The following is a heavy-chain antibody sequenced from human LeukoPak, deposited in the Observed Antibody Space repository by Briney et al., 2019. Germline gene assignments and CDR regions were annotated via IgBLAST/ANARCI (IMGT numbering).Heavy chain of an antibody. Sequence: GGSLRLSCAASGFTFSSYRMHWVRQAPGKGLVWVSRINSDGSDTSYADSVKGRFTISRDNAKNTLYLQMNSLRAEDTAVYYCARDLNCGGDCYPYFDYWGQGTLVTVSS. D-gene: IGHD2-21*02. V-gene: IGHV3-74*01. CDR1: GFTFSSYR. CDR3: ARDLNCGGDCYPYFDY. CDR2: INSDGSDT. J-gene: IGHJ4*02.